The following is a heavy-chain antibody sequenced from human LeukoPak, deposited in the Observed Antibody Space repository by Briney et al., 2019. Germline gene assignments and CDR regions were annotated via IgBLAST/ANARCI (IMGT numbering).Heavy chain of an antibody. CDR1: GFTFSSYA. D-gene: IGHD5-12*01. CDR3: AKGDVDIVATIHY. Sequence: TGGSLRLSCAASGFTFSSYAMSWVRQAPGKGLEWVSAISGSGGSTYYADSVKGRFTISRDNSKNTLYLQMNSLRAEDTAVYYCAKGDVDIVATIHYWGQGTLVTVSS. CDR2: ISGSGGST. V-gene: IGHV3-23*01. J-gene: IGHJ4*02.